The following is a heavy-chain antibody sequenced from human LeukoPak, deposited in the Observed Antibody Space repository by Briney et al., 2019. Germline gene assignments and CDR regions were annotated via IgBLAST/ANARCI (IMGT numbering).Heavy chain of an antibody. Sequence: GVLRLSCAASGFTFSSYSMNWVRQAPGKGLEWVSSISGSSSYIYYADSVKGRFTISRDNAKNSLYLQMNSLRAEDTAVYYCARDRIVATIPRLGYFDYWGQGTLVTVSS. CDR1: GFTFSSYS. D-gene: IGHD5-12*01. CDR2: ISGSSSYI. CDR3: ARDRIVATIPRLGYFDY. J-gene: IGHJ4*02. V-gene: IGHV3-21*01.